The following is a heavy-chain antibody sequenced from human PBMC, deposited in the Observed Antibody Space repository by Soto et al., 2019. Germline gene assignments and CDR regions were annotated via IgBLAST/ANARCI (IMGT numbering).Heavy chain of an antibody. CDR1: GGTFSSYA. CDR2: IIPIFGTA. D-gene: IGHD2-2*01. V-gene: IGHV1-69*06. CDR3: ATRYCSSTSCLDYYYGMDV. Sequence: QVQLVQSGAEVKKPGSSVKVSCKASGGTFSSYAISWVRQTPGQGLEWMGGIIPIFGTANYAQKFQGRVTITADKSTSTAYMELSSLRSEDTAVYYCATRYCSSTSCLDYYYGMDVWGQVTTVTVSS. J-gene: IGHJ6*02.